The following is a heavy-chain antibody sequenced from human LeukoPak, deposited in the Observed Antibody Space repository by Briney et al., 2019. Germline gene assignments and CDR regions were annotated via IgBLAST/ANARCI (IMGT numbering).Heavy chain of an antibody. D-gene: IGHD2-2*01. CDR3: ARWGLVAPGTYYYYYMDV. V-gene: IGHV1-18*01. J-gene: IGHJ6*03. Sequence: ASVKVSCKVSGYTFTNYGVSWVRQAPGQGLEWMGWINAYNGDTHYAQNLQGRLTMTTDTSTSTAFMELRSLRPDDTAVYYCARWGLVAPGTYYYYYMDVWGRGTTVTVSS. CDR2: INAYNGDT. CDR1: GYTFTNYG.